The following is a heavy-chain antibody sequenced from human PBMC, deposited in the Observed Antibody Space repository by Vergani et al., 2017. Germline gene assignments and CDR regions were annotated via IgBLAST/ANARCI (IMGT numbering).Heavy chain of an antibody. CDR3: ARDGDTAMVTSDY. CDR1: GLTFSDYY. D-gene: IGHD5-18*01. Sequence: QVQLVEAGGGLVKPGGDLRLSWAASGLTFSDYYMSWIRQAPGKGLEWVSYISSSGSTIYYADSVKGRFTISRDNAKKSLYLQMNSLRAEHTAVYYCARDGDTAMVTSDYWGQGTLVTVSS. V-gene: IGHV3-11*01. J-gene: IGHJ4*02. CDR2: ISSSGSTI.